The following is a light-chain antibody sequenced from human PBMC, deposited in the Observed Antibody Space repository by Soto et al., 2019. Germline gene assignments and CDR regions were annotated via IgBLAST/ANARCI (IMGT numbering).Light chain of an antibody. J-gene: IGKJ4*01. Sequence: DIQMTQSPSSVSASVGDRVTITCRASQGLGVWLGWYQQKPGKAPQLLIFGASGLQSGVPSRFSGRGSGTDFTLTISSLQPEDFATYYCQQAYSFPLTFGGGTKVDIK. CDR3: QQAYSFPLT. CDR2: GAS. V-gene: IGKV1-12*01. CDR1: QGLGVW.